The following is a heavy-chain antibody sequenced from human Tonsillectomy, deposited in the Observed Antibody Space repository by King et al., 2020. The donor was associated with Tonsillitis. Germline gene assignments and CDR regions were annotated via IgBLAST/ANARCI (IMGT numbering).Heavy chain of an antibody. Sequence: QLRESGPGLVKPSETLSLTCTVSGGSISSYYWSWIRQPAGKGLEWIGRIYTSGSTNYNPSLKSRVTMSVDTSKNQFSLRLSSVTAADTAVYYCARDQGSEKWPPHLDYWGQGTLVTVSS. CDR2: IYTSGST. CDR1: GGSISSYY. D-gene: IGHD3-10*01. J-gene: IGHJ4*02. CDR3: ARDQGSEKWPPHLDY. V-gene: IGHV4-4*07.